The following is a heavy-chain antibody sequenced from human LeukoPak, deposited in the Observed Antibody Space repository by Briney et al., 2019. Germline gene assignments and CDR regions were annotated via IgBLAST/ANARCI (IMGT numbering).Heavy chain of an antibody. CDR3: ARLEVRRGFDL. CDR1: GFTFSSYS. J-gene: IGHJ3*01. Sequence: PGGSLRLSCAASGFTFSSYSMNWVRQAPGKGLEWVSTISSSSSYIYYADSVKGRFTISRDNAKNSLYLQMNSLRAEDTAVYYCARLEVRRGFDLWGQGTLVIVSS. CDR2: ISSSSSYI. V-gene: IGHV3-21*01. D-gene: IGHD3-10*01.